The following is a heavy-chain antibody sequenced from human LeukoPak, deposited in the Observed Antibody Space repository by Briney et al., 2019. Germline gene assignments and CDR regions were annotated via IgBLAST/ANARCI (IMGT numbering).Heavy chain of an antibody. Sequence: SGGSLRLSCAASGFTFSSYAMSWVRQAPGKGLEWVSTISGSGGSTYYADSVKGRFTISRDNSKNTLYLQMNSLRAEDTAVYYCAKDGSEDWIFGVVVNWFDPWGQGTLVTVSS. D-gene: IGHD3-3*01. CDR3: AKDGSEDWIFGVVVNWFDP. CDR1: GFTFSSYA. V-gene: IGHV3-23*01. J-gene: IGHJ5*02. CDR2: ISGSGGST.